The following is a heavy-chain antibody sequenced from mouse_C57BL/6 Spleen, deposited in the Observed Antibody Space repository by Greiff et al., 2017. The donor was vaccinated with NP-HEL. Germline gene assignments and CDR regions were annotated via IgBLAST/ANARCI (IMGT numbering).Heavy chain of an antibody. CDR2: IYPGDGDT. J-gene: IGHJ4*01. V-gene: IGHV1-82*01. CDR3: AREGLRGDYYAMDY. Sequence: VKLQESGPELVKPGASVKISCKASGYAFSSSWMNWVKQRPGKGLEWIGRIYPGDGDTNYNGKFKGKATLTADKSSSTAYMQLSSLTSEDSAVYFCAREGLRGDYYAMDYWGQGTSVTVSS. D-gene: IGHD2-4*01. CDR1: GYAFSSSW.